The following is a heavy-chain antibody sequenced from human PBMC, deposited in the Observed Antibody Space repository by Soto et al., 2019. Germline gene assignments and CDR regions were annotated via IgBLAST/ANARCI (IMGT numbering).Heavy chain of an antibody. CDR3: AKVREDLVLLVALDY. CDR2: ISEDGNNI. D-gene: IGHD2-8*01. J-gene: IGHJ4*02. Sequence: QVQLVESGGGVVQPGRSLRLSCAASGFTFSDYAMHWVRQAPGKGLEWVAVISEDGNNIYYADSVRGRFTISRGNSKNTLYLQMNSLRAEDTAVYYCAKVREDLVLLVALDYWGQGTLVTVSS. CDR1: GFTFSDYA. V-gene: IGHV3-30*18.